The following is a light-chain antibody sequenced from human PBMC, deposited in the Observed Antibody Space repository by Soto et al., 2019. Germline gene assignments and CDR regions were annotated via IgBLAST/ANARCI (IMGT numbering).Light chain of an antibody. CDR3: QHYNSYSEA. CDR1: QTISSW. V-gene: IGKV1-5*03. Sequence: DIQMTQSPSTMSGSVGDIFTSTCRASQTISSWLAWYQQKPGKAPKLLSDKASTLKSGVPSRFSGSGAGTEYTLTSSSLQPDDFATYYCQHYNSYSEAFGQGTKVEIK. CDR2: KAS. J-gene: IGKJ1*01.